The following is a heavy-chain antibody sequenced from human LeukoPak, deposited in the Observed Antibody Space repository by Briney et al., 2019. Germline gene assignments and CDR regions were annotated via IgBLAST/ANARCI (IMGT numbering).Heavy chain of an antibody. CDR1: GFTFSSYA. V-gene: IGHV3-23*01. J-gene: IGHJ4*02. CDR3: AKAWAANRLALPHY. D-gene: IGHD1-14*01. CDR2: ISGSGGST. Sequence: GGSLRLSCAASGFTFSSYAMSWVRQAPGKGLEWVSAISGSGGSTYYADSVKGRFTIYRDNSKTTLYLQMNSLRAEDTAVYYCAKAWAANRLALPHYWGQGTLVTVSS.